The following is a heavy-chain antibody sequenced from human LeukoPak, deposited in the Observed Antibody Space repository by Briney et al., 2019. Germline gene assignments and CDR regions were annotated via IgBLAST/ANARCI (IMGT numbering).Heavy chain of an antibody. CDR1: GYTFTSYA. CDR2: INAGNGNT. V-gene: IGHV1-3*01. Sequence: ASVKVSCKASGYTFTSYAMHWVRQAPGQRLEGVGWINAGNGNTKYSQKFQGGVTITRDTSASTAYMELSSLGSEDTAVYYCARVWAVAGTSDYWGQGTLVTVSS. D-gene: IGHD6-19*01. J-gene: IGHJ4*02. CDR3: ARVWAVAGTSDY.